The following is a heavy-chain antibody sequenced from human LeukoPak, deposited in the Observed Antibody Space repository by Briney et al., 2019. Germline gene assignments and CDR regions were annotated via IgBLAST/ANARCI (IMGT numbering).Heavy chain of an antibody. Sequence: SVKVSCKASGGTFSNYAISWGRQAPGQGLEWMGGLIPLYGATNYTQRFQGRITITTDESTTTAYMELSSLRSEDTAVYFCAVGDPFNYYMDLWGKGTTVTVFS. CDR2: LIPLYGAT. V-gene: IGHV1-69*05. CDR3: AVGDPFNYYMDL. J-gene: IGHJ6*03. D-gene: IGHD4-17*01. CDR1: GGTFSNYA.